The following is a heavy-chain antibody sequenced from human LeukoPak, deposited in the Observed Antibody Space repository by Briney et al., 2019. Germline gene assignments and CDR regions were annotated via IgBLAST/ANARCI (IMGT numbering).Heavy chain of an antibody. J-gene: IGHJ4*02. V-gene: IGHV1-2*02. Sequence: ASVKVSCRASGYTFTDYYIHWVRQAPGQGLELMGWMNPKSGGTTYARQFQGRVTMTRDTSITTAYMEVSGLTSDDTAVYYCARDLIRVGAIYDYWGQGTLVTVSS. D-gene: IGHD1-26*01. CDR1: GYTFTDYY. CDR3: ARDLIRVGAIYDY. CDR2: MNPKSGGT.